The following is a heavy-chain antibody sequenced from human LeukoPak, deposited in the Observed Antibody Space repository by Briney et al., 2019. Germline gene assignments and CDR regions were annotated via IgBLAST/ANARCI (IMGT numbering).Heavy chain of an antibody. CDR3: ARDHSITIFGVVIRTPFDY. J-gene: IGHJ4*02. CDR2: ISAYNGNT. Sequence: ASVKVSCKASGYTFTSYGISWVRQAPGQGLEWVGWISAYNGNTNYAQKLQGRVTMTTDTSTSTAYMELRSLRSDDTAVYYCARDHSITIFGVVIRTPFDYWGQGTLVTVSS. D-gene: IGHD3-3*01. CDR1: GYTFTSYG. V-gene: IGHV1-18*01.